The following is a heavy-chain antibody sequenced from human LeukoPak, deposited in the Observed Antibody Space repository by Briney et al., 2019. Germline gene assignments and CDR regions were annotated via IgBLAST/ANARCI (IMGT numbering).Heavy chain of an antibody. J-gene: IGHJ5*02. CDR1: GGSISSYY. CDR3: ARRDYDILTGYYARFDP. CDR2: IYYSGST. V-gene: IGHV4-59*01. D-gene: IGHD3-9*01. Sequence: SETLSLTCTVSGGSISSYYWSWIRQPPGKGLEWIGYIYYSGSTNYNPSLKSRVTILVDTSKNQFSLKLRSVTAADTAVYYCARRDYDILTGYYARFDPWGQGTLVTVSS.